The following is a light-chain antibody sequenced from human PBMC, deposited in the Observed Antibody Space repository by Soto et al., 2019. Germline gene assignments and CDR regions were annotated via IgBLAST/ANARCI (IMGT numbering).Light chain of an antibody. CDR2: EGT. J-gene: IGLJ2*01. CDR3: SSYAGSSTVV. CDR1: SSDIGRFNL. V-gene: IGLV2-23*01. Sequence: QSVLTQPASVSGSPGQSITISCTGTSSDIGRFNLVSWYQQHPGKVPKLMIFEGTKRPSGISTRFSGSKSGNTASLTISGLQAEDEADYYCSSYAGSSTVVFGGGTKLTVL.